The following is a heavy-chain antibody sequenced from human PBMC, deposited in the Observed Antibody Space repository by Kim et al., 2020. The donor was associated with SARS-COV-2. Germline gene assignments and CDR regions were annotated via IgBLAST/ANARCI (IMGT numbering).Heavy chain of an antibody. V-gene: IGHV3-73*01. CDR1: GFTFSGSA. D-gene: IGHD6-13*01. J-gene: IGHJ6*02. CDR2: IRSKANSYAT. CDR3: TRLGAAAGPPSVYYYGMDV. Sequence: GGSLRLSCAASGFTFSGSAMHWVRQASGKGLEWVGRIRSKANSYATAYAASVKGRFTISRDDSKNTAYLQMNSLKTEDTAVYYCTRLGAAAGPPSVYYYGMDVWGQGTTVTVSS.